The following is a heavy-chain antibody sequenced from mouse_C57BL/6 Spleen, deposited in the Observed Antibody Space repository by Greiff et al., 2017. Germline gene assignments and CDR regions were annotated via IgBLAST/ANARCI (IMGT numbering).Heavy chain of an antibody. CDR1: GYTFTDYE. Sequence: VQLQQSGAELVRPGASVTLSCKASGYTFTDYEMHWVKQTPVHGLEWIGAIDPETGGTAYNQKFKGKAILTADKSSSTAYMELRSLTSEDSAVYYCTRRGIYRLDYWGQGTTLTVSS. CDR3: TRRGIYRLDY. D-gene: IGHD2-14*01. V-gene: IGHV1-15*01. CDR2: IDPETGGT. J-gene: IGHJ2*01.